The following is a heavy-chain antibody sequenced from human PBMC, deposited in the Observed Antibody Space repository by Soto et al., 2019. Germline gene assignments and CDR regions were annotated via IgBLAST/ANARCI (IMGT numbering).Heavy chain of an antibody. CDR2: IIPIFGTA. CDR3: ARSRDGYNYGYYYYGMDV. D-gene: IGHD2-21*01. J-gene: IGHJ6*02. V-gene: IGHV1-69*13. Sequence: GASVKVSCKASGGTFSSYAISWVRQAPGQGLEWMGGIIPIFGTANYAQKFQGRVTITADESTSTAYMELSSLRPEDTAVYYCARSRDGYNYGYYYYGMDVWGQGTTVTVSS. CDR1: GGTFSSYA.